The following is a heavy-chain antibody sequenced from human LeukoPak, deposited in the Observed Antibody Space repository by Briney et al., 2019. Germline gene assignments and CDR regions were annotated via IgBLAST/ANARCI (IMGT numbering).Heavy chain of an antibody. CDR2: IYNGGGT. CDR3: VRNLRYCSDGVCSP. J-gene: IGHJ4*02. D-gene: IGHD2-8*01. CDR1: GFSVRNNH. V-gene: IGHV3-66*01. Sequence: GGSLRLSCAASGFSVRNNHIYWVRQAPGKGLEWVSVIYNGGGTYYTDSVKGRFTISRDDSKDTVFLQMNSLRAEDTAVYFCVRNLRYCSDGVCSPWGQGTLVTVSS.